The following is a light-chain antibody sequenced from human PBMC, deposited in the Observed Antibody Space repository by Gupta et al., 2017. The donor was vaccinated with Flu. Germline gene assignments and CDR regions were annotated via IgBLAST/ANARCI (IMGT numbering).Light chain of an antibody. CDR2: KVS. J-gene: IGKJ3*01. CDR1: QYLGFRDGNTY. Sequence: EVVMTQSPLSLSVTLGQSASISCRSSQYLGFRDGNTYVTWFQQKPGQSPKRLIYKVSDRDSGVPDRFSGSGFGTDFTLKISRGEAEDVGVYYCMQGKHCPYPFGHGTQVDIK. CDR3: MQGKHCPYP. V-gene: IGKV2-30*01.